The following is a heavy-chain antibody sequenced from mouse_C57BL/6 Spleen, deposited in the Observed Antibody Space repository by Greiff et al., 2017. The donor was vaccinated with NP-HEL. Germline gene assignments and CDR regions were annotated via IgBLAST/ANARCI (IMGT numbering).Heavy chain of an antibody. J-gene: IGHJ4*01. D-gene: IGHD2-3*01. CDR1: GFSFNTYA. Sequence: EVQGVESGGGLVQPKGSLKLSCAASGFSFNTYAMNWVRQAPGKGVEWVARIRSKSNNYATYYADSVKDRFTISRDDSESMLYLQMNNLKTEDTAMYYCVRHEDGYHYAMDYWGQGTSVTVSS. V-gene: IGHV10-1*01. CDR2: IRSKSNNYAT. CDR3: VRHEDGYHYAMDY.